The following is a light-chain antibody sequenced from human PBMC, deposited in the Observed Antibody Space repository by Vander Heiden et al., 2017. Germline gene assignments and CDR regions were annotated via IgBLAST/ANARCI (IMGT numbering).Light chain of an antibody. Sequence: SYELTQPPPVSVSTGQTASITCSGDRLGDKYACWYQQKPGQSPVLVIYQDSKRPSGIPERFSGSNSGNTATLTISGTQAMDEADYYCQAWDSSTAVFGGGTKLTVL. CDR3: QAWDSSTAV. CDR2: QDS. CDR1: RLGDKY. V-gene: IGLV3-1*01. J-gene: IGLJ2*01.